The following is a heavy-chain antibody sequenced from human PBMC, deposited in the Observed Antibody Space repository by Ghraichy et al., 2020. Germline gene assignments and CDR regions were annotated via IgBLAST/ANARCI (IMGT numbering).Heavy chain of an antibody. V-gene: IGHV4-34*01. D-gene: IGHD3-10*01. Sequence: SETLSLTCAVYGGSFSGYYWSWIRQPPGKGLEWIGEINHSGSTNYNPSLKSRVTISVDTSKNQFSLKLSSVTAADTAVYYCARGAGSGSYDGGLYGMDVWGQGTTVTVSS. CDR1: GGSFSGYY. J-gene: IGHJ6*02. CDR2: INHSGST. CDR3: ARGAGSGSYDGGLYGMDV.